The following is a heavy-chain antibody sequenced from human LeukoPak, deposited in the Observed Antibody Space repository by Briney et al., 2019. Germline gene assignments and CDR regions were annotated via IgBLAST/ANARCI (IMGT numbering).Heavy chain of an antibody. CDR1: GGTFSSYA. V-gene: IGHV1-69*05. CDR2: IIPIFGTA. Sequence: SVKVSCKASGGTFSSYAISWVRQAPGQGLEWMGGIIPIFGTANYAQKFQGRVTITTDESTSTVYMELSSLRSEDTAVYYCTVRDCSSASCPHYYYYYYMDVWGKGTTVTVSS. CDR3: TVRDCSSASCPHYYYYYYMDV. D-gene: IGHD2-2*01. J-gene: IGHJ6*03.